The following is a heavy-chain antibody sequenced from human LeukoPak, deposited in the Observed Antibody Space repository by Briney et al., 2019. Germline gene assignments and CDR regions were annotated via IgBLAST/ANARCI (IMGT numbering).Heavy chain of an antibody. CDR3: ASRIVGTPDYFDY. CDR1: GFTFSSYW. J-gene: IGHJ4*02. D-gene: IGHD1-26*01. V-gene: IGHV3-7*01. Sequence: GGSLRLSCAASGFTFSSYWMSWVRQAPGKGLEWVANINQDGSDKYHVDSVKGRFTISRDNAKNSLYLQMNSLRAEDTAVYYCASRIVGTPDYFDYWGLGTLVTVSS. CDR2: INQDGSDK.